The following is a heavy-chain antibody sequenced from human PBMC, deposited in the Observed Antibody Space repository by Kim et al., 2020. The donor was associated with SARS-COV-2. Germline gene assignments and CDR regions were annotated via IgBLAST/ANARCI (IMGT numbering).Heavy chain of an antibody. J-gene: IGHJ4*02. V-gene: IGHV3-23*01. CDR1: GFTFSSYA. Sequence: GGSLRLSCAASGFTFSSYAMSWVRQAPGKGLEWVSAISGSGGSTYYADSVKGRFTISRDNSKNTLYLQMNSLRAEDTAVYYCAKVPFRVVVVVAAYYDTGDYWGQGTLVTVSS. D-gene: IGHD2-15*01. CDR2: ISGSGGST. CDR3: AKVPFRVVVVVAAYYDTGDY.